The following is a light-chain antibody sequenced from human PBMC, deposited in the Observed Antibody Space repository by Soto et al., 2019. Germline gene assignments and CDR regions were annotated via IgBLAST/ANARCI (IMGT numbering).Light chain of an antibody. J-gene: IGKJ4*01. V-gene: IGKV3-15*01. CDR2: GAS. Sequence: EIVMTQSPATLSVSPGERATLSCRASQSVGSNLAWYQQKPGQAPRVLIYGASTRATGIPARFTGSGSGTEFTLTISRLQSEDFAVYYCQQYNDWPRTFGGGTRVEIK. CDR1: QSVGSN. CDR3: QQYNDWPRT.